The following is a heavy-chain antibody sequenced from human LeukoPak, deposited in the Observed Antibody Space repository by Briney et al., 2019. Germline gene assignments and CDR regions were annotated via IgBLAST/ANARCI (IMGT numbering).Heavy chain of an antibody. Sequence: GGSLRLSCAASGFPFSTYAMSWVRQAPGKGLEWVSAISGSGGSTYYADSVKGRFTISRDNSKNTLYLQMNSLRAEDTAVYYCARDQTMRWFGELLFEGFDYWGQGTLVTVSS. V-gene: IGHV3-23*01. D-gene: IGHD3-10*01. CDR3: ARDQTMRWFGELLFEGFDY. J-gene: IGHJ4*02. CDR1: GFPFSTYA. CDR2: ISGSGGST.